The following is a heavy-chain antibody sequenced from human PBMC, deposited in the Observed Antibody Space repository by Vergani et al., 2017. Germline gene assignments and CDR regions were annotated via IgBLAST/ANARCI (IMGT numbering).Heavy chain of an antibody. CDR3: ATTGYRYGLFDY. J-gene: IGHJ4*02. Sequence: QVQLQQWGAGLLKPSETLSLTCAVYGGSFSGYYWSWIRQPPGEGLEWIGEINHSGSTNYNPSVKSRVTISVDTSKNQFSRKLSSVTAADTAVYYCATTGYRYGLFDYWGQGTLVTVSS. CDR1: GGSFSGYY. V-gene: IGHV4-34*01. CDR2: INHSGST. D-gene: IGHD5-18*01.